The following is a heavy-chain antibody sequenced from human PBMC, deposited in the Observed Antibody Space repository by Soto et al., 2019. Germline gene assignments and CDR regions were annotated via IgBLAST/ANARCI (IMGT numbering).Heavy chain of an antibody. V-gene: IGHV6-1*01. CDR1: GDSVSSNS. CDR2: TYYMSKWHN. D-gene: IGHD3-10*01. J-gene: IGHJ4*02. CDR3: TRGFLKSGFDC. Sequence: SHTLSLTCAISGDSVSSNSWNWVMQSPSRGLEWLGRTYYMSKWHNDYAVSVKSRITINPDTSKNQFSLQLNSVTPEDTALYYCTRGFLKSGFDCWGQGTLVTVSS.